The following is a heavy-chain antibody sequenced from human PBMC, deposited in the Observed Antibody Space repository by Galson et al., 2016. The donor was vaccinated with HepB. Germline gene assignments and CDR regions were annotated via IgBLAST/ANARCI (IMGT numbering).Heavy chain of an antibody. J-gene: IGHJ4*02. Sequence: SLRLSCAASGFTFSSHWMHWVRQAPGKGLVWVSRINTVGSIINYADAVKGRFTNSRDNARNTLYLQMNSLRAEDTAVYYCVGDQVDYYESSGADFDYWGQGTLVTVSS. V-gene: IGHV3-74*01. D-gene: IGHD3-22*01. CDR3: VGDQVDYYESSGADFDY. CDR2: INTVGSII. CDR1: GFTFSSHW.